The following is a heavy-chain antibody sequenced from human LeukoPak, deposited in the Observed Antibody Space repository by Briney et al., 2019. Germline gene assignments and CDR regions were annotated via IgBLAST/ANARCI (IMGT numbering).Heavy chain of an antibody. CDR3: AALGSSGYYFRYYYMDV. CDR1: GYTFTGYY. Sequence: GASVKVSCKASGYTFTGYYMHWVRQAPGQGLEWMGRINPNSGGTNYAQKFQGRVTMTRDASISTAYMELSRLRSDDTAVYYCAALGSSGYYFRYYYMDVWGKGTTVTVSS. J-gene: IGHJ6*03. V-gene: IGHV1-2*06. D-gene: IGHD3-22*01. CDR2: INPNSGGT.